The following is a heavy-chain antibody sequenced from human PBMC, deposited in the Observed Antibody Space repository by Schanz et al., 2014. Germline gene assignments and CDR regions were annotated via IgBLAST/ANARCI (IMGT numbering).Heavy chain of an antibody. CDR1: GFTFTNYA. Sequence: EVQLVESGGGLVQPRGSLRLSCAASGFTFTNYAMTWVRQAPGKGLEWVSGISGSGGSTYDADSVKGRFTISRDNSKNTLFLQMSSLRAEDTAVYYCARDGDFDYWGQGTLVTVSS. CDR3: ARDGDFDY. V-gene: IGHV3-23*04. CDR2: ISGSGGST. J-gene: IGHJ4*02.